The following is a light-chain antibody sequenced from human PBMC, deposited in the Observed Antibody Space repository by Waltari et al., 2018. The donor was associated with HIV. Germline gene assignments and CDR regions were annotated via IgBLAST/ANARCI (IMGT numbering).Light chain of an antibody. Sequence: QSALTQPASVSGSPGPSITLSCTGTSSNGGSAGLVPWYQQHPGEAPKLIIYEVTKRPSGVSNRFSGSKSGNTASLTISGLQAEDEADYYCCSCPRSGIRYVFGTGTKVTVL. CDR2: EVT. CDR1: SSNGGSAGL. CDR3: CSCPRSGIRYV. J-gene: IGLJ1*01. V-gene: IGLV2-23*02.